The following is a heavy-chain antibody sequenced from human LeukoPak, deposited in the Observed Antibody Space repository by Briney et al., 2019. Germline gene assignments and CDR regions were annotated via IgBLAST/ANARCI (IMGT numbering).Heavy chain of an antibody. D-gene: IGHD2-2*02. Sequence: GGSLRLSCAASGFTFSSYWMSWVRQAPGKGLEWMAHIKQDGSEKYYVDSVKGRFTISRDNAKNSLYLQMNSLRVEDTAVYYCARRVYCSSTSCYTLIDYWGQGTLVTVSS. CDR2: IKQDGSEK. CDR3: ARRVYCSSTSCYTLIDY. V-gene: IGHV3-7*01. J-gene: IGHJ4*02. CDR1: GFTFSSYW.